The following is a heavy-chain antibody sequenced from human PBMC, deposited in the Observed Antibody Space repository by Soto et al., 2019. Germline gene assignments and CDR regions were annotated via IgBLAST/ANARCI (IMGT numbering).Heavy chain of an antibody. CDR3: ARGDSSSWPAYYYYGMDV. Sequence: QVQLVESGGGVVQPGRSLRLSCAASGFTFSSYGMHWVRQAPGKGLEWVAVISYDGSNKYYADSVKGRFTISRDNSKNTLYLQMNSLRAEDTAVYHCARGDSSSWPAYYYYGMDVWGQGTTVTVSS. CDR1: GFTFSSYG. J-gene: IGHJ6*02. CDR2: ISYDGSNK. V-gene: IGHV3-30*03. D-gene: IGHD6-13*01.